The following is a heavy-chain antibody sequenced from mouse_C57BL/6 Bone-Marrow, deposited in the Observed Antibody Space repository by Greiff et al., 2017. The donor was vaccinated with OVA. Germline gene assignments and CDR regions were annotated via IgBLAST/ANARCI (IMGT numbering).Heavy chain of an antibody. CDR1: GFNIKDDY. D-gene: IGHD2-4*01. Sequence: DVQLVESGAELVRPGASVKLSCTASGFNIKDDYMHWVKQRPEQGLEWIGWIDPENGDTEYASKFQGKATITADTSSNTAYLQLSSLTSEDTAVYYCTSGGAPYDYDVGFAYWGQGTLVTVSA. V-gene: IGHV14-4*01. CDR2: IDPENGDT. CDR3: TSGGAPYDYDVGFAY. J-gene: IGHJ3*01.